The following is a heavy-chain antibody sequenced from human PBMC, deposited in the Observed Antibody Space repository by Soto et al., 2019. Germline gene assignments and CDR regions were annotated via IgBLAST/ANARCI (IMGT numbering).Heavy chain of an antibody. Sequence: GGSLRLSCTASGFTFNDYGIHWVRQAPGKALEWVAGIWFDGSYQHYADSVRGRFTISRDNPNNAVYLQMNSLRDDDTAVYYCARENTMVRGVIYYFDSWGQGSRVTVSS. V-gene: IGHV3-33*01. CDR3: ARENTMVRGVIYYFDS. D-gene: IGHD3-10*01. CDR1: GFTFNDYG. CDR2: IWFDGSYQ. J-gene: IGHJ4*02.